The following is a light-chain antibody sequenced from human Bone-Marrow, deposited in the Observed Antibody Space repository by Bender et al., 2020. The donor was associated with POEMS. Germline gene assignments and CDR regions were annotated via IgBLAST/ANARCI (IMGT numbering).Light chain of an antibody. J-gene: IGLJ2*01. CDR3: QAWDSTTVV. CDR1: VLAKKY. Sequence: SYELTQPPSVSVSPGQTARITCSGEVLAKKYVRWFQQKSGQSPVLVIYQDTKRPSGIPERFSASNSGNTATLTISGTQAMDEADYYCQAWDSTTVVFGGGTKLTVL. CDR2: QDT. V-gene: IGLV3-1*01.